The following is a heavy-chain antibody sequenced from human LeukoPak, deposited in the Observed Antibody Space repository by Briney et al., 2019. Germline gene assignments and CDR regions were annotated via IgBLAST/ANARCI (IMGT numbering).Heavy chain of an antibody. J-gene: IGHJ4*02. D-gene: IGHD2-2*01. CDR3: AKEYCSSTSYLPVDY. V-gene: IGHV3-9*01. CDR2: ISWNSGSI. CDR1: GFIFNNYA. Sequence: PGRSLRLSCAGSGFIFNNYAMHWVRQPPGKGLEWVSGISWNSGSIDYADSVKGRFTISRDNSKNTLYLQMNSLRAEDTAVYYCAKEYCSSTSYLPVDYWGQGTLVTVSS.